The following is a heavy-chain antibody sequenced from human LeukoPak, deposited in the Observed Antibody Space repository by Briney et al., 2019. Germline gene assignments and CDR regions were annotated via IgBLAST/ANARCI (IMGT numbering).Heavy chain of an antibody. CDR3: AREGGSYSAYFDY. CDR2: INPNSGGT. D-gene: IGHD1-26*01. J-gene: IGHJ4*02. Sequence: ASVKVSCKASGYTFTGYYMHWVRQAPGQGLEWMGWINPNSGGTNYAQKFQGRVTVTADESTSTAYMELSSLRSEDTAVYYCAREGGSYSAYFDYWGQGTLVTVSS. V-gene: IGHV1-2*02. CDR1: GYTFTGYY.